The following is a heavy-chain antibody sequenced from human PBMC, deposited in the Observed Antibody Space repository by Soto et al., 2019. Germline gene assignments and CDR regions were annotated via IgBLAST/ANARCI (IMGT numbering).Heavy chain of an antibody. J-gene: IGHJ6*02. Sequence: SETLSLTCTVSGGSISSSSYYWGWIRQPPGKGLEWIGSIYYSGSTYYNPSLKSRVTISVDTSKNQFSLKLSSVTAADTAVYYCATLRIQLWPYYYYYGMDVWGQGTTVTVSS. CDR1: GGSISSSSYY. CDR3: ATLRIQLWPYYYYYGMDV. V-gene: IGHV4-39*01. D-gene: IGHD5-18*01. CDR2: IYYSGST.